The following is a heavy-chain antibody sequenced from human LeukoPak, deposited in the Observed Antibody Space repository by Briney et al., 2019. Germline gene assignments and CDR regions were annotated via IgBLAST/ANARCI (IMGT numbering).Heavy chain of an antibody. CDR3: ARPGAYYYDSSGYSLYNFDY. D-gene: IGHD3-22*01. Sequence: APVKVSCKASGYTFTGYYMHWVRQAPGQGLEWMGWINPNSGGTNYAQKFQGRVTMTRDTPISTAYMELSRLRSDDTAVYYCARPGAYYYDSSGYSLYNFDYWGQGTLVTVSS. J-gene: IGHJ4*02. CDR2: INPNSGGT. CDR1: GYTFTGYY. V-gene: IGHV1-2*02.